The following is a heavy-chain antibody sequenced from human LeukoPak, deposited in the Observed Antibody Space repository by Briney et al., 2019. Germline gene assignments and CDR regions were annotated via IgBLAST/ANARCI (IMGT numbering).Heavy chain of an antibody. CDR1: DSSFSSHG. D-gene: IGHD3-16*01. V-gene: IGHV3-13*01. J-gene: IGHJ2*01. Sequence: GGSLRLSCAAPDSSFSSHGMHWVRQAPGRGLEWVAGISVNGDTFHIDSVRGRSTISRENAKNSLYLQMNSLRVEDTALYYCARNWGNLYFDLWGRGTLVTVSS. CDR3: ARNWGNLYFDL. CDR2: ISVNGDT.